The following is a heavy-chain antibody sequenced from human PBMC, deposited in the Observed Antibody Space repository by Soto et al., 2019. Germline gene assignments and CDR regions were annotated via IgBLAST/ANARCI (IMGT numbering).Heavy chain of an antibody. CDR1: GFTFTSSA. Sequence: ASVKVSCKASGFTFTSSAVQWVRQARGQRLEWIGWIVVGSGNTNYAQKFQERVTITRDMSTSTAYMELSSLRSEDTAVYYCAAARNYDSSGYYPMNYWGQGTLVTVSS. CDR2: IVVGSGNT. V-gene: IGHV1-58*01. J-gene: IGHJ4*02. D-gene: IGHD3-22*01. CDR3: AAARNYDSSGYYPMNY.